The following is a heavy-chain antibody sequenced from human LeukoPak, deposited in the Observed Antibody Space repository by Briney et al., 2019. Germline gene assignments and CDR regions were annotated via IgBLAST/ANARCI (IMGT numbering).Heavy chain of an antibody. V-gene: IGHV4-39*07. J-gene: IGHJ4*02. D-gene: IGHD3-9*01. Sequence: SETLSLTCTVSGGSISSSSYYWGWIRQPPGKGLEWIGSIYHTGSTYYNPSLKSRVTISVDTSKNQFSLKLSSVTAADTAVYYCARGDLDWLGPLFDYWGQGTLVTVSS. CDR1: GGSISSSSYY. CDR2: IYHTGST. CDR3: ARGDLDWLGPLFDY.